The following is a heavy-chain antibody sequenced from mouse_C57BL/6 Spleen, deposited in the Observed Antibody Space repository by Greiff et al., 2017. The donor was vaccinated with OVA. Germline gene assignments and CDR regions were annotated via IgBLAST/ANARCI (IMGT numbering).Heavy chain of an antibody. CDR3: APYGNYVEYFDV. D-gene: IGHD2-1*01. Sequence: EVQLVESGAELVKPGASVKLSCTASGFNIKDYYMHWVKQRTEQGLEWIGRIDPEVGETKYAPKFQGKATITADTSPNTAYLQLSSLTSEDTAVYYCAPYGNYVEYFDVWGTGTTVTVSS. V-gene: IGHV14-2*01. CDR2: IDPEVGET. J-gene: IGHJ1*03. CDR1: GFNIKDYY.